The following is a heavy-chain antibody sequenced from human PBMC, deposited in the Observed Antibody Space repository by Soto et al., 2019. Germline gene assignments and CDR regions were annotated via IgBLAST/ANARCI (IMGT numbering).Heavy chain of an antibody. D-gene: IGHD6-13*01. CDR3: ARGRGAAGTDSVQYYGMDV. CDR2: ISSSSSYI. Sequence: EVQLVEPGGGLVKPGGSLRLSCAASGFTFSSYSMNWVRQAPGKGLEWVSSISSSSSYIYYADSVKGRFTISRDNAKNSLYLQMNSLRAEDTAVYYCARGRGAAGTDSVQYYGMDVWGQGTTVTVSS. CDR1: GFTFSSYS. V-gene: IGHV3-21*01. J-gene: IGHJ6*02.